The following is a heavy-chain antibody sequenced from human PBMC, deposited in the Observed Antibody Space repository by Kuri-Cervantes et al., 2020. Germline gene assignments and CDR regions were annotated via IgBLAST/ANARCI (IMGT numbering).Heavy chain of an antibody. D-gene: IGHD3-22*01. CDR3: ARDNYYDSSGYPPGFGY. CDR1: GFTFSSYW. V-gene: IGHV3-7*01. CDR2: IKQDGSEK. Sequence: GESLKISCAASGFTFSSYWMSWVRQAPGKELEWVANIKQDGSEKYYVDSVKGRFTISRDNAKNSLYLQMNSLRAEDTAVYYCARDNYYDSSGYPPGFGYWGQGTLVTVSS. J-gene: IGHJ4*02.